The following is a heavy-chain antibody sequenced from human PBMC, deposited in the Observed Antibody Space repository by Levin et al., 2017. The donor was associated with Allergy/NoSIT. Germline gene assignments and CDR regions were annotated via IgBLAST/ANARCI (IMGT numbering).Heavy chain of an antibody. CDR3: ARIDTAEDSSGWYGGGWFDP. CDR2: INPNSGGT. D-gene: IGHD6-19*01. CDR1: GYTFTGYY. Sequence: GESLKISCKASGYTFTGYYMHWVRQAPGQGLEWMGRINPNSGGTNYAQKFQGRVTMTRDTSISTAYMELSRLRSDDTAVYYCARIDTAEDSSGWYGGGWFDPWGQGTLVTVSS. J-gene: IGHJ5*02. V-gene: IGHV1-2*06.